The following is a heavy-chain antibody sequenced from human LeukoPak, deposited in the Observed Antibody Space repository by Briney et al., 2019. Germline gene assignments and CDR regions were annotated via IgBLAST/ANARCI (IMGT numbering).Heavy chain of an antibody. J-gene: IGHJ4*02. Sequence: ASVKVSCKASGYTFIAYYMYWVRQAPGQGLEWMGWINPNSGGTKYAQKFQGRVTMTRDTSISTAYMELSRLRSDDTAVYYCARGSHNNYYDSSGYPHWGQGTLVTVSS. V-gene: IGHV1-2*02. CDR1: GYTFIAYY. CDR3: ARGSHNNYYDSSGYPH. CDR2: INPNSGGT. D-gene: IGHD3-22*01.